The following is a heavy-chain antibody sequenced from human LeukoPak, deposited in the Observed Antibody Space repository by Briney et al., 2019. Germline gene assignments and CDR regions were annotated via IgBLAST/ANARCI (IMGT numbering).Heavy chain of an antibody. CDR2: ISGSGGSP. Sequence: GGSLRLSCVASGFTFSNYAMSWVRQAPGTGLEWGSGISGSGGSPYYADSVKGPLTISRDNSKNTLYLQMNSLRAEDTAVYYCAKVTSGGSCYQSDYWGQGTLVTVSS. CDR1: GFTFSNYA. D-gene: IGHD2-15*01. J-gene: IGHJ4*02. CDR3: AKVTSGGSCYQSDY. V-gene: IGHV3-23*01.